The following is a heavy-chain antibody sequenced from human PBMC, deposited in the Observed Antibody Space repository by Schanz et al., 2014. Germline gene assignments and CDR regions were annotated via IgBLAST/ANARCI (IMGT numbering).Heavy chain of an antibody. V-gene: IGHV3-23*01. CDR2: ISGSGGST. Sequence: EVQLLESGGGLVQPGGSLRLSCAASGFTFSSYTMNWVRQAPGKGLEWVSAISGSGGSTVYADSVKGRVTISRDNLKNTVYLQMNSLRAGDTAVYYCAKAGSGWSTAGYYYWGQGTLVAVSS. D-gene: IGHD6-19*01. CDR3: AKAGSGWSTAGYYY. CDR1: GFTFSSYT. J-gene: IGHJ4*02.